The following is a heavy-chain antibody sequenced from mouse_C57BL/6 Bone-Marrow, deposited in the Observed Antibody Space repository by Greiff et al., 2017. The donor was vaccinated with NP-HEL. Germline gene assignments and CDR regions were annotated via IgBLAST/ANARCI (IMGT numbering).Heavy chain of an antibody. CDR2: INPGSGGT. J-gene: IGHJ3*01. CDR3: ASSGDYCWFAY. D-gene: IGHD1-1*01. V-gene: IGHV1-54*01. CDR1: GYAFTNYL. Sequence: VQLQQSGAELVRPGTSVKVSCKASGYAFTNYLIEWVKQRPGQGLEWIGVINPGSGGTNYHEKVKGKATLTADKSSSTAYMQLSSLTSEGSAVYFCASSGDYCWFAYWGQGTLVTVSA.